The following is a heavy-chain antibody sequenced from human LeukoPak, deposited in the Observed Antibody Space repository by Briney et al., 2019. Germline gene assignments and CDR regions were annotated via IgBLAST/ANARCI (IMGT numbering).Heavy chain of an antibody. D-gene: IGHD2-15*01. CDR3: ARHLGGSYYSPFDY. V-gene: IGHV4-39*01. CDR2: FYYSGST. Sequence: PSETLSLTCTVSGGSISSSSYYWGWIRQPPGKGLEWIGTFYYSGSTYYNPSLQSRVTIFEDTSKNQFSLKLTSVTAADTAVYYCARHLGGSYYSPFDYWGRGTLVTVSS. J-gene: IGHJ4*02. CDR1: GGSISSSSYY.